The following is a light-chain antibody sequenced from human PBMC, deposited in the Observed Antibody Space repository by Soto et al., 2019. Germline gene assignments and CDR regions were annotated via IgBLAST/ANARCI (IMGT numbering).Light chain of an antibody. CDR2: EGS. V-gene: IGLV2-23*01. CDR3: CSYAGSSTVV. Sequence: QSALTQPASVSGSPGQSITISCTGTSSDVGSYNLVSWYQQHPGKAPKLMIYEGSKWPSGVSNRFSGSKSGNTASLTISGLPAEDEADYYCCSYAGSSTVVFGGGTKVTVL. CDR1: SSDVGSYNL. J-gene: IGLJ2*01.